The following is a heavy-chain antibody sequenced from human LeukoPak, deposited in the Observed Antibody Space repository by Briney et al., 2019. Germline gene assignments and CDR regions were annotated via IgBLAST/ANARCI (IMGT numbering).Heavy chain of an antibody. CDR2: ISGSDGSS. V-gene: IGHV3-23*01. D-gene: IGHD3-3*01. CDR3: ASAYYDFWTGYSYFEY. CDR1: GFTFSNYA. Sequence: PGGSLRLSCAASGFTFSNYAMSWVRQAPGKGLEWVSAISGSDGSSFHADSVKGRFAISRDNSKNTLYLQMNSLRAEDTAVYYCASAYYDFWTGYSYFEYWGQGILVTVSS. J-gene: IGHJ4*02.